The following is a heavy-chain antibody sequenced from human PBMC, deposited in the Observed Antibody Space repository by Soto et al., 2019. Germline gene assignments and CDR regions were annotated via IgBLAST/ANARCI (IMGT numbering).Heavy chain of an antibody. Sequence: PVGSLRLSFAASGFTFDNYAMHWVPQAPGKGLEWVSGISWNSNTIAYAVSVNGRFTIARENGKNSLDLQMNSLRAEDTAFYYCAKDTGPNWGQGTLVTVSS. CDR3: AKDTGPN. J-gene: IGHJ4*02. CDR2: ISWNSNTI. V-gene: IGHV3-9*01. CDR1: GFTFDNYA.